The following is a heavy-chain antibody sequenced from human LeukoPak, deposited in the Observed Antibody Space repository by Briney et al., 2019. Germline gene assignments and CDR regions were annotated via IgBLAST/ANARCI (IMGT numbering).Heavy chain of an antibody. J-gene: IGHJ4*02. CDR3: ARGGIQVSGIDEFDY. V-gene: IGHV3-13*01. CDR2: IGIRGDT. CDR1: GFTFIDYD. Sequence: GGSLRLSCAASGFTFIDYDMHWVRQVIGKGLEWVSAIGIRGDTHYSGSVKGRFTISRENAESSLYLQMNSLRAEDTAVYYCARGGIQVSGIDEFDYWGQGTLVAVSS. D-gene: IGHD6-19*01.